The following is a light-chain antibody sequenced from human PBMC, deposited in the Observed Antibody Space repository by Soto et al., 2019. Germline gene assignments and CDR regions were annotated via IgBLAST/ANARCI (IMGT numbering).Light chain of an antibody. CDR3: QQYDSWPPLP. J-gene: IGKJ4*01. V-gene: IGKV3-15*01. CDR2: GAS. Sequence: EIVMTQSPATLPVSPGERATLSCRASQSVNSNLAWYQQKPVQAHRLLISGASPRATGIPARFSGRRSGTESALTISGLHAEDFSGYYCQQYDSWPPLPFGGGTKVDIK. CDR1: QSVNSN.